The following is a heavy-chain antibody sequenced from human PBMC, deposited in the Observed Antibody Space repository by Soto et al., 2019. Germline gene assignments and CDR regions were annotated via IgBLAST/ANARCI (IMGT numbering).Heavy chain of an antibody. Sequence: SETLSLTCTVSGGSISSGGYYWSWIRQHPGKGLEWIGYLYYSGSTYYNPSLKSRVTISVDTSKNQFCLKLSSVTAADTAVYYCARETAVVNAFDIWGQVTMVTVSS. J-gene: IGHJ3*02. CDR1: GGSISSGGYY. V-gene: IGHV4-31*03. CDR3: ARETAVVNAFDI. CDR2: LYYSGST. D-gene: IGHD6-25*01.